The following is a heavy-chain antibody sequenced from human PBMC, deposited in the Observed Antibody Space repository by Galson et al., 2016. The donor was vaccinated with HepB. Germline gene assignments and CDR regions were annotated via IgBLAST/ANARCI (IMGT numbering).Heavy chain of an antibody. CDR1: GFSFSSYA. Sequence: SLRLSCAASGFSFSSYAVHWVRQAPGKGLEWVAVISYDGSRKDYADSVKGRFTISRDNSKSTLDLQMNSLRPEDSAFYYCARVLYDLRDYYHYYGMDGWGQGTTVTVSS. CDR2: ISYDGSRK. V-gene: IGHV3-30*04. CDR3: ARVLYDLRDYYHYYGMDG. D-gene: IGHD3-3*01. J-gene: IGHJ6*02.